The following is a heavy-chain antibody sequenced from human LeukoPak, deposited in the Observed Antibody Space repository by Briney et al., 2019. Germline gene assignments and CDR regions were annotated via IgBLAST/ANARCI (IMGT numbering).Heavy chain of an antibody. Sequence: ASVKVSCKASGYTFTDYYIHGVRQAPGQGLEWMGRINPNSGDTSFAQKFRGRVTMTRDTSVSTAYMELGRLTSGDSAIYYCARDSGVAGDYWGQGTLVTVSS. J-gene: IGHJ4*02. CDR3: ARDSGVAGDY. CDR2: INPNSGDT. CDR1: GYTFTDYY. D-gene: IGHD5-12*01. V-gene: IGHV1-2*06.